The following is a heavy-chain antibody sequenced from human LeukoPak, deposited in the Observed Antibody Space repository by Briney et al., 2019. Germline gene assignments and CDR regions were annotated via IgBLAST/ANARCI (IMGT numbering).Heavy chain of an antibody. CDR1: GFTFGSYA. Sequence: GGSLRLSCEASGFTFGSYAMHWVRQAPGKGLEWVAVISYDGINKYYADSVKGRFTISRDNSKNTLSLQMNSLRAGDTAVYYCARETVTTPNYYYYMDAWGKGTTVTVSS. J-gene: IGHJ6*03. D-gene: IGHD4-17*01. CDR3: ARETVTTPNYYYYMDA. CDR2: ISYDGINK. V-gene: IGHV3-30*04.